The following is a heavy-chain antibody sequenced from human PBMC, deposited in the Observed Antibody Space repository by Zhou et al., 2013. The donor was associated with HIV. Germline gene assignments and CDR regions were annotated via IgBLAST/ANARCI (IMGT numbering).Heavy chain of an antibody. D-gene: IGHD6-13*01. V-gene: IGHV1-69*14. Sequence: QVQLVQSGAEVKKPGSSVKVSCKASGGTFTNYALSWVRQAPGQGLEWMGGIIPIFGTANYAHKFQARVTITADKSTTTAYMELSSLRSEDTALYYCARKGYSRDGFDIWGQGTMVTVSS. J-gene: IGHJ3*02. CDR1: GGTFTNYA. CDR3: ARKGYSRDGFDI. CDR2: IIPIFGTA.